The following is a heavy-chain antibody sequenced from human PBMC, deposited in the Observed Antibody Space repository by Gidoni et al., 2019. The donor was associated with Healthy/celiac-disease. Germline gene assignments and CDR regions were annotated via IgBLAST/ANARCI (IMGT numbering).Heavy chain of an antibody. V-gene: IGHV3-23*01. J-gene: IGHJ4*02. CDR2: ISGSGGST. CDR1: GFTFSSYA. Sequence: EVQLLEPGGGLVQPGGSLRLSCAASGFTFSSYAMSWVRQAPGKGLEWVSAISGSGGSTYYADSVKGRFTISRDNSKNTLYLQMNSLRAEDTAVYYCAKDPFGGGSYYGNFDYWGQGTLVTVSS. D-gene: IGHD1-26*01. CDR3: AKDPFGGGSYYGNFDY.